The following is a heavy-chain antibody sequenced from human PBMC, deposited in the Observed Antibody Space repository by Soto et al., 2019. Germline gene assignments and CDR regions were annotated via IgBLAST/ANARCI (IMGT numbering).Heavy chain of an antibody. D-gene: IGHD3-10*02. J-gene: IGHJ5*02. V-gene: IGHV1-3*01. CDR3: ARGWSEYQVVFGWFDP. CDR2: INAATGNT. Sequence: ASVKVSCKASGYTFTKKVIHWVRQAPGQRPEWMGWINAATGNTKYSQKFKGRVTLSRDTSASTTYMVLSSLRSEDTAVYYCARGWSEYQVVFGWFDPWGQGTVVTVSS. CDR1: GYTFTKKV.